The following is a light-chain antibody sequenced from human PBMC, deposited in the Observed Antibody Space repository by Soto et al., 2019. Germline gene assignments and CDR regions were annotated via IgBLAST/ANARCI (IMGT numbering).Light chain of an antibody. CDR2: KAS. J-gene: IGKJ1*01. Sequence: DIQLTQSPSFLSASVGDRVSITCRASQCVSSHLSWYQQKPGRVPKLLIYKASTLKSGVPSRFSGSGSGTEFTLTISSLQPDDFATYYRQHYNSYSEAFGQGTKVDIK. V-gene: IGKV1-5*03. CDR3: QHYNSYSEA. CDR1: QCVSSH.